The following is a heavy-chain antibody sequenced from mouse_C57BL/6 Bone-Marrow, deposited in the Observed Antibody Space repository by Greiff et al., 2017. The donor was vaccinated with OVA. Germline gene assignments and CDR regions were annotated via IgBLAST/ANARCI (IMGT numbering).Heavy chain of an antibody. CDR3: ARRIYYDYDVGAFAY. Sequence: QVQLQQPGAELVKPGASVKMSCKASGYTFTSYWITWVKQRPGQGLEWIGDIYPGSGSTNYNEKFKSKATLTVDTSSSTAYMQLSSLTSEDSAVYYCARRIYYDYDVGAFAYWGQGTLVTVSA. D-gene: IGHD2-4*01. CDR1: GYTFTSYW. V-gene: IGHV1-55*01. J-gene: IGHJ3*01. CDR2: IYPGSGST.